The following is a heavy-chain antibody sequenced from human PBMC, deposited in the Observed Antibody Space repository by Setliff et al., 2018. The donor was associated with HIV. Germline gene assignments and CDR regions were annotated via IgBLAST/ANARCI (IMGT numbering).Heavy chain of an antibody. CDR1: GGSISSGSYF. J-gene: IGHJ2*01. Sequence: SETLSLTCTVSGGSISSGSYFWNWIRQPAGKGLEWIGRIYSSGITNYNPSLTSRVTMSVDTSKNQFSLNLNSLTAADTAIYYCARGAEYPNWYFDLWGRGTLVTVSS. CDR2: IYSSGIT. V-gene: IGHV4-61*02. CDR3: ARGAEYPNWYFDL.